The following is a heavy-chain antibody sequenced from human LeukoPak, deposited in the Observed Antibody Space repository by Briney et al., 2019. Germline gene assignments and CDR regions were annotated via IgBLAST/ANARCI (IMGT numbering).Heavy chain of an antibody. Sequence: GGSLRLSCAASGFTFSNAWMSWVRQAPGKGLEWVGRIKSKTDGGTTDYAAPVKGRFTISRDDSKNTLYLQMNSLKTEDTAVYYCTTDPRYYGSGTGKKNLYFDYWGQGTLVTVSS. CDR1: GFTFSNAW. CDR2: IKSKTDGGTT. D-gene: IGHD3-10*01. J-gene: IGHJ4*02. V-gene: IGHV3-15*01. CDR3: TTDPRYYGSGTGKKNLYFDY.